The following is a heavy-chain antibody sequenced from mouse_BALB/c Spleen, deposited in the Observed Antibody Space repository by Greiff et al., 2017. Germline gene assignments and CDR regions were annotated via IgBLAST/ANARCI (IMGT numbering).Heavy chain of an antibody. CDR3: ARDRYGCTMDY. Sequence: EVQLVESGGGLVKPGGSLKLSCAASGFTFSSYAMSWVRQTPEKSLEWVASISSGGSTYYPDSVKGRFTISRDNARNILYLQMSSLRSEDTAMYYCARDRYGCTMDYWGQGTSVTVSS. V-gene: IGHV5-6-5*01. CDR1: GFTFSSYA. D-gene: IGHD2-14*01. CDR2: ISSGGST. J-gene: IGHJ4*01.